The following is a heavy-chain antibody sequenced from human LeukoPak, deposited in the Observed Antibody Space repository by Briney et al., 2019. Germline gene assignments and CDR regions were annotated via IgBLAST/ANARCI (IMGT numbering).Heavy chain of an antibody. J-gene: IGHJ4*02. CDR1: GITLSNYG. CDR2: ISDSGGST. V-gene: IGHV3-23*01. D-gene: IGHD3-22*01. Sequence: GGSLRLSCAASGITLSNYGMSWVRQAPGKGLEWVAGISDSGGSTNYADSVKGRFTISRDNPKNTLYLQMNCLRAEDTAVYFCEKRGVVIRVILVGFHKEAYYFDSWGQGALVTVSS. CDR3: EKRGVVIRVILVGFHKEAYYFDS.